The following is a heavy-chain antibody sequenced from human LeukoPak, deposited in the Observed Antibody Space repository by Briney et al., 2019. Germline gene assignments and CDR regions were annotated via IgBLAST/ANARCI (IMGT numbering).Heavy chain of an antibody. V-gene: IGHV3-74*01. D-gene: IGHD4-17*01. CDR1: GFAFSNYW. Sequence: GGSLRLTCAASGFAFSNYWMYWVRQASGKGLVWVSQIISDGSRTYYADSVKGRFTISRDNTKNTLYLQMNSLRAEDTAVYYCVRDGDNLGRDFDYWGQGTLVTVSS. J-gene: IGHJ4*02. CDR3: VRDGDNLGRDFDY. CDR2: IISDGSRT.